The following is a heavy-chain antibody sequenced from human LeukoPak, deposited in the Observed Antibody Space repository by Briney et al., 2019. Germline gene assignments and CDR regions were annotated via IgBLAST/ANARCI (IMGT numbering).Heavy chain of an antibody. V-gene: IGHV4-61*02. Sequence: SETLSLTCTVSGGSISSGSYYWSWIRQPAGKGLAWIGRIYTSGSTNYNPSLKSRVTISVDTSKNQFSLKLSSVTAADTAVYYCASQTYYYDSSWFDPWGQGTLVTVSS. J-gene: IGHJ5*02. CDR2: IYTSGST. CDR3: ASQTYYYDSSWFDP. CDR1: GGSISSGSYY. D-gene: IGHD3-22*01.